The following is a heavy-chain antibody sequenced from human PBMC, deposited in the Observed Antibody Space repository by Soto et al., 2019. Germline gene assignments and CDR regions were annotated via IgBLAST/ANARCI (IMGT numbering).Heavy chain of an antibody. Sequence: ASGKVSCKASGXTFSSYTISWGRQAPGQGLEWMGRIIPIPEIANYAQKFQGRVTITADKSTSTAYMELSSVRSDDSSVYYCARDGDSSSSLDFWGRGSLVPVSS. J-gene: IGHJ4*01. V-gene: IGHV1-69*04. D-gene: IGHD6-6*01. CDR3: ARDGDSSSSLDF. CDR2: IIPIPEIA. CDR1: GXTFSSYT.